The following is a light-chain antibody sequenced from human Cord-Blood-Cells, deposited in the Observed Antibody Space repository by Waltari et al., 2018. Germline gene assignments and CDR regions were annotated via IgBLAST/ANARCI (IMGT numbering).Light chain of an antibody. CDR3: QSYDSSLSGSV. CDR1: SSNIGAGYD. V-gene: IGLV1-40*01. J-gene: IGLJ1*01. CDR2: GNG. Sequence: QSVLTQPPSVSGAPGQRVTIPCTGSSSNIGAGYDVHWYQQLPGTAPKLLIYGNGSRPSGVPDGFSGSKSGTSASLAITGLRAEDEADYYCQSYDSSLSGSVFGTGTKVTVL.